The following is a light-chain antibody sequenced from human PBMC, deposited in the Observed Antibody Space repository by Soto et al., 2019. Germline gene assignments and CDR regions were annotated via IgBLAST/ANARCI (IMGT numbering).Light chain of an antibody. CDR2: DAS. CDR3: MQRSNWPFT. V-gene: IGKV3-11*01. CDR1: QSVSTY. J-gene: IGKJ3*01. Sequence: EIVLTQSPATLSLSPGERATLSCRASQSVSTYLAWYQQKPGQTPRLLLYDASNRATAIPARFSGSGSGTDFTLTISSLEPEDFAVYYCMQRSNWPFTFGLGTKVDI.